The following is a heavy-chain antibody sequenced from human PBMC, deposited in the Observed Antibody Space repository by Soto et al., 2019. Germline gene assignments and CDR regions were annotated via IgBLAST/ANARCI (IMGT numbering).Heavy chain of an antibody. CDR3: ARDLVPAFYDFWSGYSNWFDP. D-gene: IGHD3-3*01. J-gene: IGHJ5*02. V-gene: IGHV1-18*01. Sequence: ASVKVSCKASGYTFTSYGISWVRQAPGQGLEWMGWISAYNGNTNYAQKLQGRVTMTTDTSTSTAYMELRSLRSDDTAVYYCARDLVPAFYDFWSGYSNWFDPWGQGTLVTVSS. CDR1: GYTFTSYG. CDR2: ISAYNGNT.